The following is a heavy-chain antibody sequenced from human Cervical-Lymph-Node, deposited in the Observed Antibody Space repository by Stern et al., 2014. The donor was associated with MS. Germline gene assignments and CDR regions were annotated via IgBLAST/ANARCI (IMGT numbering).Heavy chain of an antibody. CDR3: AIGRLGV. CDR2: INPSGAST. J-gene: IGHJ1*01. CDR1: GYKFTNYY. V-gene: IGHV1-46*01. Sequence: QDQLVQSGAEVKKPGASVKLSCKAPGYKFTNYYIHWMRQAPGQGPEWLGMINPSGASTTYAQKFQGRVTMTRDTSTSTVHMGLNGVRSEGAAVYFCAIGRLGVWGQGTQVTVSS.